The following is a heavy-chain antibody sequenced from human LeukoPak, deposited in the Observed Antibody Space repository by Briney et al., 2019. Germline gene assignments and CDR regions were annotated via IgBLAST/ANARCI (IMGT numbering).Heavy chain of an antibody. CDR1: GGSISSYY. D-gene: IGHD3-10*01. V-gene: IGHV4-59*12. J-gene: IGHJ4*02. CDR2: IHYTGST. CDR3: ARILLWFGEVTHFDS. Sequence: SETLSLTCTVSGGSISSYYWSWIRQSPGKGLECIGYIHYTGSTNYNPSLKSRVTISVETSKNQFSLKLSSVTAADTAVYYCARILLWFGEVTHFDSWGQGTLVTVSS.